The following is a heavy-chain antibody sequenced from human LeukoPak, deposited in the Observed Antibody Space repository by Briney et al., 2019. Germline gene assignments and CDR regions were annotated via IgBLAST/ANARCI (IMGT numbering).Heavy chain of an antibody. CDR2: ISTSRNYI. J-gene: IGHJ3*02. CDR3: ARGHGVVAASDDAFDI. CDR1: GFTFSSYE. Sequence: GGSLRLSCAASGFTFSSYEMNWVRQAPGKGLEWVSSISTSRNYIYYADSMKGRFTISRDNAKKSLYLQMNSLRAEDTAVYYCARGHGVVAASDDAFDIWGQGTMVTVSS. V-gene: IGHV3-21*01. D-gene: IGHD2-2*01.